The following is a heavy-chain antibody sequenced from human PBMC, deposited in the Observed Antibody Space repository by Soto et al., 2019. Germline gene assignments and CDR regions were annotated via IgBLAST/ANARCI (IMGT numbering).Heavy chain of an antibody. V-gene: IGHV1-69*13. J-gene: IGHJ6*02. CDR1: GGTFSSYA. CDR3: ARDTAARHPYYYYYYGMDV. CDR2: IIPIFGTA. D-gene: IGHD6-6*01. Sequence: SVKVSCKASGGTFSSYAISWVRQAPGQGLEWMGGIIPIFGTANYAQKFQGRVTITADESTSTAYMELSSLRSEDTAVYYCARDTAARHPYYYYYYGMDVWGQGTTVTVSS.